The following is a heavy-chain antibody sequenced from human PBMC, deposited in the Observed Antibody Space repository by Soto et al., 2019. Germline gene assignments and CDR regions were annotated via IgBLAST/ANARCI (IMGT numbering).Heavy chain of an antibody. D-gene: IGHD1-1*01. CDR3: DSVPEVPNCFDP. CDR1: GYTFTSYG. V-gene: IGHV1-18*01. Sequence: ASVKVSCKASGYTFTSYGISWVRQAPGQVLEWMGWISAYNGNTNYAQKLQGRVTMTTDTSTSTAYMEQRSLRSDDTAVYYCDSVPEVPNCFDPWGQGTLVTVSS. J-gene: IGHJ5*02. CDR2: ISAYNGNT.